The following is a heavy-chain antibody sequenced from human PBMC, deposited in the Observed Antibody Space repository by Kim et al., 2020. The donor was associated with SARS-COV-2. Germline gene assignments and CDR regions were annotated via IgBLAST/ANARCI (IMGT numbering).Heavy chain of an antibody. CDR1: GFTFGPFC. J-gene: IGHJ6*02. CDR3: ARAGKHWGMDV. D-gene: IGHD7-27*01. CDR2: IKGDGGEN. Sequence: GGSLRLSCAASGFTFGPFCMAWVRQAPGKGPEWVAGIKGDGGENYYVDSVEGRFTISRDNAKDTLYLQMNSLRAEDTAIYYCARAGKHWGMDVWGQGTTV. V-gene: IGHV3-7*01.